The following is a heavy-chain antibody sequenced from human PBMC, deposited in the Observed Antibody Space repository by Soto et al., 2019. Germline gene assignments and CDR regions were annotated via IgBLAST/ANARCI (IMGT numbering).Heavy chain of an antibody. CDR3: ARQYSISVKNWCDP. J-gene: IGHJ5*02. Sequence: PGESLKISCKASGYSFTTYWISWVRQMPGKGLEWMGRIDPSDSYTKYSPSFQGHVTISVDKSINTAYLQWSSLKASDTAMYYCARQYSISVKNWCDPWGQGALVTVSS. CDR1: GYSFTTYW. D-gene: IGHD5-12*01. V-gene: IGHV5-10-1*01. CDR2: IDPSDSYT.